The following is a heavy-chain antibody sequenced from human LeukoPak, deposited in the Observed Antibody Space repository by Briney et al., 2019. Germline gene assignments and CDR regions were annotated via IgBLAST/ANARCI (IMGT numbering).Heavy chain of an antibody. D-gene: IGHD3-10*02. CDR2: ISSSGGTI. V-gene: IGHV3-48*03. CDR1: GFSFSSYE. J-gene: IGHJ6*03. Sequence: GGSLRLSCAAAGFSFSSYEMNWVRQAPGKGLGWVSYISSSGGTIYYADSVKGRFTISRHNAKNSLYLQLNSLRAEDTAVYHCAELGITMLGGVWGKGTTVTISS. CDR3: AELGITMLGGV.